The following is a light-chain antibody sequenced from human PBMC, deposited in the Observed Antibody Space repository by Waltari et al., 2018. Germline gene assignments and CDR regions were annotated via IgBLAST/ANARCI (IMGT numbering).Light chain of an antibody. V-gene: IGKV4-1*01. CDR2: WTS. J-gene: IGKJ1*01. CDR3: QQYYSPPWT. Sequence: DIVMTQSPDSLAVSLGERATINCRSSESVLHNINNQNYLAWYQQKEGQPPKLLIYWTSTRQSGVPDRFSGSGSGTDFTLTINSLQTEDVAVDYCQQYYSPPWTFGQGTKVEV. CDR1: ESVLHNINNQNY.